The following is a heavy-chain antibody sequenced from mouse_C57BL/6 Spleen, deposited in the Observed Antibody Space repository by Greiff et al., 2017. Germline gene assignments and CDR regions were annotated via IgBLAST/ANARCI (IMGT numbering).Heavy chain of an antibody. CDR1: GYAFSSSW. D-gene: IGHD1-1*01. CDR2: IYPGDGDT. CDR3: ARSGTTVVASDV. V-gene: IGHV1-82*01. Sequence: QVHVKQSGPELVKPGASVKISCKASGYAFSSSWMNWVKQRPGKGLEWIGRIYPGDGDTNYNGKFKGKATLTADKSSSTAYMQLSSLTSEDSAVYFCARSGTTVVASDVWGTGTTVTVSS. J-gene: IGHJ1*03.